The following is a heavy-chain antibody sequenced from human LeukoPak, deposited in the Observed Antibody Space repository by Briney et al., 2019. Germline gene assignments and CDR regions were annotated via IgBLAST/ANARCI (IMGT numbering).Heavy chain of an antibody. CDR3: ARDFYALDRNDFWSGYYGYHYGMDV. J-gene: IGHJ6*02. Sequence: NPGGSLRLSCAASGFTFSSYSMNWVRQAPGKGLEWVSSISSSSSYIYYADSVKGRFTISRDNSKNTLYLQMNSLRAEDTAVYYCARDFYALDRNDFWSGYYGYHYGMDVWGQGTTVTVSS. CDR2: ISSSSSYI. V-gene: IGHV3-21*04. D-gene: IGHD3-3*01. CDR1: GFTFSSYS.